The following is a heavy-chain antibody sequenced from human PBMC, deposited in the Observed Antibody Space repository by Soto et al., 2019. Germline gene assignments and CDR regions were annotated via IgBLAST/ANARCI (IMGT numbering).Heavy chain of an antibody. D-gene: IGHD2-15*01. CDR1: GYTVTRHY. CDR3: TSGSAVVALDSCDS. V-gene: IGHV1-46*01. J-gene: IGHJ4*02. CDR2: IDPRGGST. Sequence: QVQLVQSGAEVKKPGASVKVSCKASGYTVTRHYMHWVRQAPGQGLEWMGIIDPRGGSTTYAQKLQDRVTVTRDMSTGTGYMELSSRRSDDTAIYYCTSGSAVVALDSCDSWGQGTLVTVSS.